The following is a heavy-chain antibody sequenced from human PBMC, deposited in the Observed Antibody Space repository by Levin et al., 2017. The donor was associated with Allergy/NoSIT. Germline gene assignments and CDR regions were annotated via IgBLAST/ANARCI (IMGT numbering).Heavy chain of an antibody. Sequence: PGGSLRLSCTVSGDSISSYHWNWLRQPPGKELEWIGCLYYSGSTKYNPSLKSRVTISVDATKNQFSLKLSSVTAADPAVYYCARDHGSSGWYGWIDSWGQGTLVTVSS. CDR1: GDSISSYH. V-gene: IGHV4-59*01. J-gene: IGHJ5*01. D-gene: IGHD6-19*01. CDR2: LYYSGST. CDR3: ARDHGSSGWYGWIDS.